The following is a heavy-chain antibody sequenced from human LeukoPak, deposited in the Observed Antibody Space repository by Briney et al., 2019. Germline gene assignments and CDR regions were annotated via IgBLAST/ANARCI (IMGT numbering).Heavy chain of an antibody. J-gene: IGHJ4*02. CDR2: ISSSSSYI. CDR3: ARDLYYDSSGYYGGYFDY. Sequence: GGSLRLSCAASGVTFSSYSMNWVRHAPGKGLEWGSSISSSSSYIYYADSVKGRFTISRDNAKNSLYLQMNSLRAEDTAVYYCARDLYYDSSGYYGGYFDYWGQGTLVTVSS. D-gene: IGHD3-22*01. CDR1: GVTFSSYS. V-gene: IGHV3-21*01.